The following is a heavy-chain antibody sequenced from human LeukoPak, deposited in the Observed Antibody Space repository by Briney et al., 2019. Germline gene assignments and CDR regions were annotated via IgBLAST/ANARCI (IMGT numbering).Heavy chain of an antibody. J-gene: IGHJ3*02. V-gene: IGHV3-74*01. Sequence: GGSLRLSCAASGFSLSSNWMHWIRQVPGKELVWVSHINPDGSNIKYADSVKGRFTISRDNAKNTVYLQMNSLRAEDTAVYYCARPPHAYGFDMWGQGTMVTVSS. CDR2: INPDGSNI. CDR3: ARPPHAYGFDM. CDR1: GFSLSSNW.